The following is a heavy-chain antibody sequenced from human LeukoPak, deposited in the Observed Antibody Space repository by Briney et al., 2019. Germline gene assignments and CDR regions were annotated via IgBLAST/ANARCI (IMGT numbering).Heavy chain of an antibody. D-gene: IGHD4/OR15-4a*01. V-gene: IGHV4-31*03. Sequence: SETLSLTCTVSGVSFSSEDYFWIWMPQPPVKVREWIGYISYSVSPYYNPSLKSRVTMSVDTSKNQFFLKLSSVTAANTAVYYCAREGNYYDANGVSVYWGQGTLVTVSS. J-gene: IGHJ4*02. CDR1: GVSFSSEDYF. CDR3: AREGNYYDANGVSVY. CDR2: ISYSVSP.